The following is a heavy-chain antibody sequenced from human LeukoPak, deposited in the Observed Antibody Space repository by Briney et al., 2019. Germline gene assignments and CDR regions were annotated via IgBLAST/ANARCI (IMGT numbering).Heavy chain of an antibody. CDR3: VRSRGYSYGYSYYFDY. Sequence: GESLNISCKGSGYTFTNYWIGWVRQMPGKGLEWMGIIYPGDSDTRYSPSFQGQVAISADKSISTAYLQWSSLKASDTAMYYCVRSRGYSYGYSYYFDYWGQGTLVTVSS. CDR2: IYPGDSDT. V-gene: IGHV5-51*01. CDR1: GYTFTNYW. J-gene: IGHJ4*02. D-gene: IGHD5-18*01.